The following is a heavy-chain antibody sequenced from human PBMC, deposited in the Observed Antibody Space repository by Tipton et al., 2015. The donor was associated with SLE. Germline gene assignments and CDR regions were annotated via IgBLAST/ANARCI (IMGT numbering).Heavy chain of an antibody. CDR1: GDSVSSNSAT. CDR2: TYYRSKWYN. J-gene: IGHJ4*02. CDR3: AASRGATGDRRAFDY. Sequence: GLVKPSQTLSLTCAISGDSVSSNSATWNWIRQSPSRGLEWLGRTYYRSKWYNDYAVFVKSRITINPDTSKNQFSLQLNSVTPEDTAVYYCAASRGATGDRRAFDYWGQGTLVTVSS. D-gene: IGHD7-27*01. V-gene: IGHV6-1*01.